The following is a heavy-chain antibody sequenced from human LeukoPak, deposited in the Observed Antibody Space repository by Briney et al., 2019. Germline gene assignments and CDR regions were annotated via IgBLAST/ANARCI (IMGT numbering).Heavy chain of an antibody. V-gene: IGHV4-30-4*01. Sequence: NPSETLSLTCTVSGGSISSGDYYWSWIRQPPGKGLEWIGYIYYSGSTYYNPSLKSRVTISVDTSENQFSLKLSSVTAADTAVYYCARDALYCSGGSCLDYWGQGTLVTVSS. CDR2: IYYSGST. J-gene: IGHJ4*02. CDR3: ARDALYCSGGSCLDY. CDR1: GGSISSGDYY. D-gene: IGHD2-15*01.